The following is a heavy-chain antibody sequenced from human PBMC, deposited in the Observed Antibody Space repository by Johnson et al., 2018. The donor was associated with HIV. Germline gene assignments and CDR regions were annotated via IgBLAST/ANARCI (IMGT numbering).Heavy chain of an antibody. CDR1: GFNFDDYG. Sequence: VESVESGGGVVRPGESLRLSCTVSGFNFDDYGMSWVRQAPGKGLEWVSGINWNGGSTTYADSVRGRFTVSRDNAKSSLYLHMNSLRAEDTAVYYCAREDYGGKLGAFDIWGQGTMVTVSS. CDR3: AREDYGGKLGAFDI. J-gene: IGHJ3*02. CDR2: INWNGGST. D-gene: IGHD4-23*01. V-gene: IGHV3-20*04.